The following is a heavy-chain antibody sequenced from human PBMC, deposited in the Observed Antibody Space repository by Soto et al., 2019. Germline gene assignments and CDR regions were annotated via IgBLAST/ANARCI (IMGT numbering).Heavy chain of an antibody. CDR1: GGSISSYY. J-gene: IGHJ5*02. V-gene: IGHV4-59*01. CDR2: IYYSGST. Sequence: QVQLQESGPGLVKPSETLSLTCTVSGGSISSYYWSWIRQPPGKGLEWIGYIYYSGSTNYNPYFKSRVTISVDTSKNQFSLKLSSVTAADTAVYYCARDRDRFDPWGQGTLVTVSS. CDR3: ARDRDRFDP.